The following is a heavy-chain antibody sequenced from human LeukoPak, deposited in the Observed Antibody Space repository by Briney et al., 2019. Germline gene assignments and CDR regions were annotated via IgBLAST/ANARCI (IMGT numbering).Heavy chain of an antibody. Sequence: SETLSLTCAVYGGSFSGYYWSWIRQPPGKGLEWIGEINHSGSTNYNPSLKSRVTISVDTSKNQFSLKLSSVTAADTAVYYCASSWGDYYDSSGYPIFDYWGQGTLVTVSS. D-gene: IGHD3-22*01. J-gene: IGHJ4*02. CDR2: INHSGST. CDR3: ASSWGDYYDSSGYPIFDY. V-gene: IGHV4-34*01. CDR1: GGSFSGYY.